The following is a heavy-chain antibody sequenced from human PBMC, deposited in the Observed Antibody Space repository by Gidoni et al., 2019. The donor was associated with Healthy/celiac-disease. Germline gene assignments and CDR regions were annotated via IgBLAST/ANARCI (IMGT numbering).Heavy chain of an antibody. Sequence: QVQLQESGPGLVKPSQTLSLTCTVSGGSISSGSYYWSWIRPPAGKGLEWIGRIYTSGSTNYNPSLKSRVTISVDTSKNQFSLKLSSVTAADTAVYYCARAIAAAESYYFDYWGQGTLVTVSS. CDR3: ARAIAAAESYYFDY. CDR2: IYTSGST. V-gene: IGHV4-61*02. J-gene: IGHJ4*02. CDR1: GGSISSGSYY. D-gene: IGHD6-13*01.